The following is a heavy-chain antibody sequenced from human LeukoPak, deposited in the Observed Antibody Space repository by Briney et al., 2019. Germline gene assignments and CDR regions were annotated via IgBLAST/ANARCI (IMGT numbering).Heavy chain of an antibody. Sequence: PSETLSLTCTVSGGSISSGGYYWGWIRQPPGKGLEWIGSIYHSGSTYYNPSLKSRVTISVDTSKNQFSLKLSSVTAADTAVYYCARESSYYYDSSGYYYTVAFDIWGQGTMVTVSS. CDR2: IYHSGST. CDR1: GGSISSGGYY. D-gene: IGHD3-22*01. CDR3: ARESSYYYDSSGYYYTVAFDI. V-gene: IGHV4-39*07. J-gene: IGHJ3*02.